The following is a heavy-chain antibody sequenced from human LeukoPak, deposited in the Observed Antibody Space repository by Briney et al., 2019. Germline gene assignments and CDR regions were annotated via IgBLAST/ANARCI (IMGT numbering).Heavy chain of an antibody. Sequence: SVKVSCKASGGTFSSYAISWVRQAPGQGLEWMGGIIPIFGTANYAQKFQGRVTITADESTSTAYMELSSLRSEGTAVYYCARVRGKYCSSTSCYSFDYWGQGTLVTVSS. V-gene: IGHV1-69*13. CDR1: GGTFSSYA. CDR3: ARVRGKYCSSTSCYSFDY. J-gene: IGHJ4*02. CDR2: IIPIFGTA. D-gene: IGHD2-2*01.